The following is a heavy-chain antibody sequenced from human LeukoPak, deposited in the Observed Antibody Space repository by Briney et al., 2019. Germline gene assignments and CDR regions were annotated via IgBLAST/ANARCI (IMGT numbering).Heavy chain of an antibody. CDR1: GFTVSNNY. CDR3: VRKNRDFNAAFDI. D-gene: IGHD1-14*01. CDR2: SYSDSNT. Sequence: GGSLRLSCAASGFTVSNNYMSWVRQAQPTGLELVSISYSDSNTNYADSVKGRFTISRDTSQNTLSLQMNSLRAEDTAVYYCVRKNRDFNAAFDIWGQGTVVTVSS. V-gene: IGHV3-53*01. J-gene: IGHJ3*02.